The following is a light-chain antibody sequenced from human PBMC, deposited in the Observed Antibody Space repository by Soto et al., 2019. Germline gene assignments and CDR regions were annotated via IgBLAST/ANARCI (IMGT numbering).Light chain of an antibody. CDR1: SGHSSYI. V-gene: IGLV4-60*02. CDR2: LEGSGNY. CDR3: ETWDSNTVV. Sequence: QPVLTQSSSASASLGSSVKLTCTLSSGHSSYIIAWHQQQPGKAPRYLMKLEGSGNYNKGSGVPDRFSGSSSGADRYLTISNLQFEDEADYYCETWDSNTVVFGGGTKLTVL. J-gene: IGLJ2*01.